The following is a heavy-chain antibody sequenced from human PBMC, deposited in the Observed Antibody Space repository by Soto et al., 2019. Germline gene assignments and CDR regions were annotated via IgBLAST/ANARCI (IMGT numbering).Heavy chain of an antibody. CDR2: INHSGST. CDR3: TRDASRDSSARGWFDP. Sequence: SETLSLTCAVYGGSFSGYYWSWIRQPPGKGLEWIGEINHSGSTNYNPSLKSRVTISVDTSKNQFSLKLSSVTAADTAVYYCTRDASRDSSARGWFDPWGPGTLVTVSS. D-gene: IGHD6-13*01. V-gene: IGHV4-34*01. J-gene: IGHJ5*02. CDR1: GGSFSGYY.